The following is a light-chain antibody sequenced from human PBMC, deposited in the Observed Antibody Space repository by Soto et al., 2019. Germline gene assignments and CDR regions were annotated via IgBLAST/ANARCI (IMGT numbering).Light chain of an antibody. V-gene: IGKV3-11*01. CDR3: QQRSNWPPMYT. CDR2: DAS. CDR1: QSVSSY. J-gene: IGKJ2*01. Sequence: EIVLTQSPATLSLSPGERATLSCRASQSVSSYLAWSQQKPGQAPRLLIYDASNRATGIPARFSGSGSGTDFTLTISSLESVDFAVYYCQQRSNWPPMYTFGQGTKLEIK.